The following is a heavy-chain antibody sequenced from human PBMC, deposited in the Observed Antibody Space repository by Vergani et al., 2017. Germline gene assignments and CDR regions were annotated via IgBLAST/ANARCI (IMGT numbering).Heavy chain of an antibody. CDR1: GFIFSSYW. J-gene: IGHJ1*01. V-gene: IGHV3-7*01. CDR3: ARGEGGWKVAAEYFQH. D-gene: IGHD6-19*01. CDR2: IKEDGSEK. Sequence: EVQLVESGGGLVQPGGSLRLSCAASGFIFSSYWMHWVRQAPGKGLEWVAAIKEDGSEKQYVDSVKGRFTISRDNAKKSLYLQMNSLRAEDTAVYYCARGEGGWKVAAEYFQHWGQGTLVTVSS.